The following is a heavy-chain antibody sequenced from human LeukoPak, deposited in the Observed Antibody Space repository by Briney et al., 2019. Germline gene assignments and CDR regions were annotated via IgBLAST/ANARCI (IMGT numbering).Heavy chain of an antibody. Sequence: CAXSXFSFGSNYMTWVRQAPGKGLEWVSLIYSGGSTYYSDSVKGRFTISRDNCKNRMYLQMNSLRAEDKAVYYYARGXXGXHNTGGXGTLVTVSS. D-gene: IGHD1-14*01. CDR3: ARGXXGXHNT. V-gene: IGHV3-66*01. J-gene: IGHJ4*02. CDR1: XFSFGSNY. CDR2: IYSGGST.